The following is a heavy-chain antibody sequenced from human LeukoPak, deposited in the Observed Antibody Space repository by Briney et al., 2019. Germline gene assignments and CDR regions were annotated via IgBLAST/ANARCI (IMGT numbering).Heavy chain of an antibody. CDR1: GFTFSSYG. CDR3: AREIYGSGLIYYFDY. D-gene: IGHD3-10*01. V-gene: IGHV3-23*01. J-gene: IGHJ4*02. Sequence: TGGSLRLSCAASGFTFSSYGMSWVRQAPGKGLEWVSAISGSGGSTYYADSVKGRFTISRDNSKNTLYLQMNSLRAEDTAVYYCAREIYGSGLIYYFDYWGQGTLVTVSS. CDR2: ISGSGGST.